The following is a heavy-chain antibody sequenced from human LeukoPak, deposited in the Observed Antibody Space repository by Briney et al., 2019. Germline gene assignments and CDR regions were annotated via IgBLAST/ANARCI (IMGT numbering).Heavy chain of an antibody. Sequence: TGGSLRLSCAASGFTFSSYEMNWVRQAPGKGLEWVSYISSSGSTIYYADSVKGRFTISRDNAKNSLYLQMNSLRAEDTAVYYCAREDSSGYYPDYWGQGTLVTVSS. V-gene: IGHV3-48*03. CDR1: GFTFSSYE. CDR3: AREDSSGYYPDY. CDR2: ISSSGSTI. D-gene: IGHD3-22*01. J-gene: IGHJ4*02.